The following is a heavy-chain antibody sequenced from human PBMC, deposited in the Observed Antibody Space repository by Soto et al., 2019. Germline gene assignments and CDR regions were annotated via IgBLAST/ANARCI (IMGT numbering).Heavy chain of an antibody. CDR1: GYSLTGYY. V-gene: IGHV1-2*04. CDR2: INPKSGDT. CDR3: ARGGTIRQTTFGLVIVGRFAP. D-gene: IGHD3-3*01. J-gene: IGHJ5*02. Sequence: QVQLVQSGAEVKKPGASVRVSCTTSGYSLTGYYLHWVRQAPGQGLEWMGRINPKSGDTDYAQKFKGWVTMTTDTSINTAYMDLTRLTSNDTAIYYCARGGTIRQTTFGLVIVGRFAPWGQGTLVTVSS.